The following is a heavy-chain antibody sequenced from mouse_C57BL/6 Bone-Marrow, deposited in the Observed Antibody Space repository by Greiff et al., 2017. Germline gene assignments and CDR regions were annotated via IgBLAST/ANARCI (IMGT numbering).Heavy chain of an antibody. V-gene: IGHV5-2*03. CDR1: EYEFSSHD. J-gene: IGHJ4*01. D-gene: IGHD2-4*01. Sequence: VMLMESGGGLVQPGESLKLSRESNEYEFSSHDMSWVRKTPEKRLVLVAAITSDGGSSFYPDIMGRRFIISRDNTKKILYLLMSSLRSEDAAVYDCAGGDYDGGYDDAMEYWDQGTSVNVAS. CDR2: ITSDGGSS. CDR3: AGGDYDGGYDDAMEY.